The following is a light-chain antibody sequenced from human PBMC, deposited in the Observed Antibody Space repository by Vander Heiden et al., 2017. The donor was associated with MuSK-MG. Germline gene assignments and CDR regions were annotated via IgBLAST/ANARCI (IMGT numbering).Light chain of an antibody. CDR3: CAYAGSYTFV. CDR2: DVS. CDR1: SSDVGGYNY. V-gene: IGLV2-11*01. J-gene: IGLJ2*01. Sequence: QSALTQPRSVSGSPGQSVTISCTGTSSDVGGYNYVSWYQQHPGKAPKLMIYDVSKRPSGIPDSLSGSKSGNTASLTISGLQAEDEADYYCCAYAGSYTFVFGGGTKLTVL.